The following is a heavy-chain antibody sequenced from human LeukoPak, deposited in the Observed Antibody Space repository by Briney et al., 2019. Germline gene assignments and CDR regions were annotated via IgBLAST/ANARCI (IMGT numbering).Heavy chain of an antibody. CDR2: INHSGST. V-gene: IGHV4-34*01. J-gene: IGHJ4*02. Sequence: PSETLSLTCAVYGGSFSGYYWSWIRQPPGKGLEWIGEINHSGSTNYNPSLKSRVTISVDTSKNQFSLKLSSVTAADTAVYYCARGRILGYYDFWSGYYTGGYFDYWGQGTLVTVSS. CDR1: GGSFSGYY. D-gene: IGHD3-3*01. CDR3: ARGRILGYYDFWSGYYTGGYFDY.